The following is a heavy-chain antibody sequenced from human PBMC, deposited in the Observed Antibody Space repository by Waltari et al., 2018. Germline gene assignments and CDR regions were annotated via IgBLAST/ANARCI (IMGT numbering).Heavy chain of an antibody. D-gene: IGHD4-17*01. CDR2: ISAYNGNT. CDR3: ARGTVISGVDYYYGMDV. CDR1: GYTFTSYG. Sequence: QVQLVQSGAEVKKPGASVKVSCKASGYTFTSYGISWVRQAPGQGLEWMGWISAYNGNTNYAQKLQGIVTMTTDTATSTADMELRSLRSDDTAVYYCARGTVISGVDYYYGMDVWGQGTTVTVSS. J-gene: IGHJ6*02. V-gene: IGHV1-18*01.